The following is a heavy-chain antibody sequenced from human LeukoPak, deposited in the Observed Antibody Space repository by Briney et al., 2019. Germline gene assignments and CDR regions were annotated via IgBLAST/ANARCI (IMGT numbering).Heavy chain of an antibody. CDR3: ARGRRYYDSSGYYLDY. Sequence: SETLSLTCTVSGGSISSYYWSWIRQTPGKGLEWIGYIYYSGSTNYNPSPKSRVTISVGTSKNQFSLKLSSVTAADTAVYFCARGRRYYDSSGYYLDYWGQGTLVTVSS. CDR2: IYYSGST. D-gene: IGHD3-22*01. V-gene: IGHV4-59*01. J-gene: IGHJ4*02. CDR1: GGSISSYY.